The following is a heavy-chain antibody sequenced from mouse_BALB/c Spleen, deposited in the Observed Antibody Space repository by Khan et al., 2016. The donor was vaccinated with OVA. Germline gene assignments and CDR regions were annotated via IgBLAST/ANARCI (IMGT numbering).Heavy chain of an antibody. J-gene: IGHJ2*01. CDR1: GFTFNNYG. V-gene: IGHV5-17*02. CDR2: ISGDSNTI. D-gene: IGHD1-1*01. CDR3: ATSYFYGYYFEY. Sequence: EVELVESGGGLVQPGGSRKLSCAASGFTFNNYGMHWVRQAPEKGLEWVAYISGDSNTIYYADTVKGRFTISRDNPTNTLFLQMTSLMSEDTAMYYCATSYFYGYYFEYWGPGTTLTVS.